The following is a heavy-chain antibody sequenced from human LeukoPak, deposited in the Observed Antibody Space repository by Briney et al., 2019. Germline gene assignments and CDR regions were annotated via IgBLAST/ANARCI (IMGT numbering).Heavy chain of an antibody. D-gene: IGHD3-9*01. V-gene: IGHV1-69*04. CDR2: IIPILGIA. CDR1: GGTFSSYA. Sequence: SVKVSCKASGGTFSSYAISWVRQAPGQGLEWMGRIIPILGIANYAQKFQGRVTITADKSTSTAYMELSSLRSEDTAVYYCAASDDIGAMDVWGQGTTVTVSS. J-gene: IGHJ6*02. CDR3: AASDDIGAMDV.